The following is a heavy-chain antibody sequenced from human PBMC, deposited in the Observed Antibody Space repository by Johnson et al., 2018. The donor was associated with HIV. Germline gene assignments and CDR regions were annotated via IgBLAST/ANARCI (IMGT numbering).Heavy chain of an antibody. CDR2: IGKVSDT. CDR1: GFIFRSYD. Sequence: MLVVESGGGLVQPGGSLRLSCAASGFIFRSYDMHWVRQPAGKGLEWVSAIGKVSDTYYSDSVKGRFSMSRENVKNSLYLQMNNLRAGDTAVYFCARESRDGPNLRAFDIWGQGTMVIVSS. CDR3: ARESRDGPNLRAFDI. V-gene: IGHV3-13*01. J-gene: IGHJ3*02. D-gene: IGHD5-24*01.